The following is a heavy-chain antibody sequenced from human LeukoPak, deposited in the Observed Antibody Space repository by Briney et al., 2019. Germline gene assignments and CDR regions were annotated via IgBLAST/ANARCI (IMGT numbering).Heavy chain of an antibody. Sequence: ASVKVSCKVSGYTLAELSMHWVRQAPGKGLGWMGAFEPEDGKTIYAHKLQGRVTITEDTSTDTAYLELSSLKSDDTAVYYCATVGYGLYYFNYWGQGTLVTVSS. J-gene: IGHJ4*02. CDR1: GYTLAELS. V-gene: IGHV1-24*01. CDR2: FEPEDGKT. CDR3: ATVGYGLYYFNY. D-gene: IGHD5-18*01.